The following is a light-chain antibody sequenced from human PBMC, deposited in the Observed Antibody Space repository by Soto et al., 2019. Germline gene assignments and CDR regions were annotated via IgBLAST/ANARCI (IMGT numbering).Light chain of an antibody. Sequence: QSALTQPRSVSGSPGQSVTISCTGTSSDVGDYNYVSWYQQHPGKAPKPMIYDVNKRPSGVPDRFSGSKSGNTASLTISGLQAEDEADYYCCSYAGSYTYVFGTGTKLTVL. V-gene: IGLV2-11*01. CDR2: DVN. CDR1: SSDVGDYNY. J-gene: IGLJ1*01. CDR3: CSYAGSYTYV.